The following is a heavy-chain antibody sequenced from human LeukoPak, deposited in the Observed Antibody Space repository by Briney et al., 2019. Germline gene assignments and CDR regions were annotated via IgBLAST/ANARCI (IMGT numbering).Heavy chain of an antibody. CDR3: ARDYAFDI. Sequence: SETLSLTCTVSGGSISGYYWSWIRQSPGKGLEWIGYIYYSGSTNYNPSLKSRVTISIDTSKNQFSLKLSSVTAADTAVYYCARDYAFDIWGQGTMVTVSS. J-gene: IGHJ3*02. V-gene: IGHV4-59*01. CDR2: IYYSGST. CDR1: GGSISGYY.